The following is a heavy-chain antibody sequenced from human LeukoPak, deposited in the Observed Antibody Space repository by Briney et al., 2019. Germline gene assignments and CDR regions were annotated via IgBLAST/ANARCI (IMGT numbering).Heavy chain of an antibody. D-gene: IGHD3-9*01. CDR2: IYTSGST. V-gene: IGHV4-4*07. Sequence: SETLSLTRTVSGGSISSYYWSWIRQPARKGLEWIGGIYTSGSTNYNPPLRSRVTMSVDTSKNRFPLKLSAVAAADTAVYYCVRADYYDILTGYYNDAFDIWGQGTMVTVSS. J-gene: IGHJ3*02. CDR1: GGSISSYY. CDR3: VRADYYDILTGYYNDAFDI.